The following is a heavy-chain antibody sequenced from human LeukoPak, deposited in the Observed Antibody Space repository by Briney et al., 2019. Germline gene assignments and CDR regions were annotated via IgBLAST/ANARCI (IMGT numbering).Heavy chain of an antibody. CDR1: GLTLSRYW. D-gene: IGHD4-23*01. Sequence: PGGSLRLSCAVSGLTLSRYWMTWVRQAPGKGLEWVSYISSSGSTIYYADSVKGRFTISRDNAKNSLYLQMNSLRAEDTAVYYCAREGGTVVQTSYNWFDPWGQGTLVTVSS. CDR3: AREGGTVVQTSYNWFDP. CDR2: ISSSGSTI. V-gene: IGHV3-48*04. J-gene: IGHJ5*02.